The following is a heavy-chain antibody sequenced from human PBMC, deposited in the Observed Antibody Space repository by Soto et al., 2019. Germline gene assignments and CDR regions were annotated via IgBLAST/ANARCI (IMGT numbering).Heavy chain of an antibody. J-gene: IGHJ4*02. CDR2: ISGSGGST. V-gene: IGHV3-23*01. D-gene: IGHD3-3*01. CDR1: GFTFSSYA. Sequence: GGSLRLSCAASGFTFSSYAMSWVRQAPGKGLEWVSAISGSGGSTYYADSVKGRFTISRDNSKNTLYLQMNSLRAEDTAVYYCAKDHRSRRFLEWHQASVGYWGQGTLVTVSS. CDR3: AKDHRSRRFLEWHQASVGY.